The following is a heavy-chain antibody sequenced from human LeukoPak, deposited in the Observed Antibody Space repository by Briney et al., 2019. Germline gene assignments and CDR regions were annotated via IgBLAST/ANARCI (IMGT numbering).Heavy chain of an antibody. Sequence: VASVKVSCKASGGTFSSYAISWVLQAPGQGLEWMGGIIPIFGTANYAQKFQGRVTITADESTSTAYMELSSLRSEDTAVYYCASAIDYGDYGDNYYGMDVWGQGTTVTVSS. CDR2: IIPIFGTA. CDR1: GGTFSSYA. V-gene: IGHV1-69*01. CDR3: ASAIDYGDYGDNYYGMDV. J-gene: IGHJ6*02. D-gene: IGHD4-17*01.